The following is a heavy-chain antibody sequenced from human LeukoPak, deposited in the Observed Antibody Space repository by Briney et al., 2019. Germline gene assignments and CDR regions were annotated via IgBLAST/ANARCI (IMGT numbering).Heavy chain of an antibody. CDR2: ISGSGGTT. CDR3: AKDRSGYDYYGQYYFDY. CDR1: GFTFSSYA. J-gene: IGHJ4*02. D-gene: IGHD5-12*01. Sequence: GGSLRLSCAASGFTFSSYAMSWVRQAPGKGLEYVSGISGSGGTTYYADSVKGRFTISRDNSKNTLYLQMNSLRAKDTALYYCAKDRSGYDYYGQYYFDYWGQGALVTVSS. V-gene: IGHV3-23*01.